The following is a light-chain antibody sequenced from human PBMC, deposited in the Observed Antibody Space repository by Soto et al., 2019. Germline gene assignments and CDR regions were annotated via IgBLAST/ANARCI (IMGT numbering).Light chain of an antibody. Sequence: PGERGTLSCRASQSVSSGYLAWYQQKPGQAPRLLIYDASSRATGIPDRFSGSGSGTDFTLTISRLEPEDFAVYYCQQYGGSPRTFGQGTKVDI. V-gene: IGKV3-20*01. J-gene: IGKJ1*01. CDR2: DAS. CDR3: QQYGGSPRT. CDR1: QSVSSGY.